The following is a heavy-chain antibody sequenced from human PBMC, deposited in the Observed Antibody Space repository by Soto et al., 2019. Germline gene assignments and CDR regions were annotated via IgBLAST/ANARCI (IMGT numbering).Heavy chain of an antibody. D-gene: IGHD3-22*01. CDR1: GYTFTGYY. J-gene: IGHJ5*02. Sequence: ASVKVSCKASGYTFTGYYMHWVRQAPGQGLEWMGWINPNSGGTNYAQKFQGRVTMTRDTSISTAYMELSRLRSDDTAVHYCARDRQYYYEANWFGPWGQGTLVIVSS. CDR2: INPNSGGT. V-gene: IGHV1-2*02. CDR3: ARDRQYYYEANWFGP.